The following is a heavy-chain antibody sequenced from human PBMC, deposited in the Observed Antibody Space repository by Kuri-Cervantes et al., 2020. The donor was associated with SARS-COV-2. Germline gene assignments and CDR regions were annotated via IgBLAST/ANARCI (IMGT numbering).Heavy chain of an antibody. V-gene: IGHV3-72*01. CDR2: IRNEVNSYTT. Sequence: GESLKISCAASGFSFSDHYMDWVRQAPWKGLEWVGRIRNEVNSYTTEYAASVKGRFTISRADSQNSLFLQMNSLKTEDTAVYYCSACGSTDCYNYYYYGLDVWGQGTTVTVSS. CDR1: GFSFSDHY. CDR3: SACGSTDCYNYYYYGLDV. D-gene: IGHD2-2*01. J-gene: IGHJ6*02.